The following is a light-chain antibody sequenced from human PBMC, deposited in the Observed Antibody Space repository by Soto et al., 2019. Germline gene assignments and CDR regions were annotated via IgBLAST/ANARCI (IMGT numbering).Light chain of an antibody. CDR1: QSVSSSY. Sequence: EIVLTQSPGTLSLSPGERATLSCRASQSVSSSYLAWYQQKPGQAPRLLIYGASSRATGIPDRFSGSGSGKDFPLTISRLEPEDFAVYYCQHYGSSRWTFGQGTKV. V-gene: IGKV3-20*01. J-gene: IGKJ1*01. CDR3: QHYGSSRWT. CDR2: GAS.